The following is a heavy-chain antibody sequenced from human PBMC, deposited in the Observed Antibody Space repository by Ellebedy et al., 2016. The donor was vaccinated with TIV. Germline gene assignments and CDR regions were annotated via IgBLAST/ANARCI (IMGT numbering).Heavy chain of an antibody. D-gene: IGHD1-26*01. V-gene: IGHV4-59*01. J-gene: IGHJ4*02. CDR3: ARALGTTILFYFDY. Sequence: MPSETLSLTCTISDGSISSYYWSWIRQSPGKGLEWIGSIRYSGTTHYNPSLKSRVTTSIDMSKNQFSLKLASVTAADTAVYYCARALGTTILFYFDYWGQGTLVTVSS. CDR1: DGSISSYY. CDR2: IRYSGTT.